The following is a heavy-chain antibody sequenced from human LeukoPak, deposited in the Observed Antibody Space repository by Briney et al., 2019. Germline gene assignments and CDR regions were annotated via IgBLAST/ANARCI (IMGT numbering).Heavy chain of an antibody. D-gene: IGHD6-19*01. CDR3: ARRRGTGLYYFDY. Sequence: SETLSLTCTVSGDSISTKNYYWAWIRQPPGKGLEWIGTIYYSGTTYYNPSLKSRVTISVDTSRNQLSLGLSSVTAADTAVYYCARRRGTGLYYFDYWGQGALVTVSS. CDR1: GDSISTKNYY. CDR2: IYYSGTT. V-gene: IGHV4-39*01. J-gene: IGHJ4*02.